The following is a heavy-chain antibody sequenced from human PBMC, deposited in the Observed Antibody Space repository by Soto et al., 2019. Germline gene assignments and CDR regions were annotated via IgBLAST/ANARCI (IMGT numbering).Heavy chain of an antibody. CDR1: GFTFSSYSMN. Sequence: GSLRLSCAASGFTFSSYSMNWVRPPPGKGLEWIGSIYYIGSTYYNPSLESPVTMSVDTSENQFSLKLGSVTAADTAVYYCARHQYYYGSGSFDNWGQGTLVTVSS. J-gene: IGHJ4*02. CDR3: ARHQYYYGSGSFDN. V-gene: IGHV4-39*01. CDR2: IYYIGST. D-gene: IGHD3-10*01.